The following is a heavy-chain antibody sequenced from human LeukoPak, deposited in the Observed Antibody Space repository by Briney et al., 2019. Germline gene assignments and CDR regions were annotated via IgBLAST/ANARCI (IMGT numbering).Heavy chain of an antibody. V-gene: IGHV3-74*01. D-gene: IGHD1-26*01. CDR2: INSDGSST. CDR1: GFTFRSYW. Sequence: GGSLRLSCAASGFTFRSYWMHWVRQAPGKGLVWVSRINSDGSSTSYADSVKGRFTISRDNAKNTLYLQMNSLRAEDTAVYSCARWEPTGCYFDYWGEGTLVTVSS. J-gene: IGHJ4*02. CDR3: ARWEPTGCYFDY.